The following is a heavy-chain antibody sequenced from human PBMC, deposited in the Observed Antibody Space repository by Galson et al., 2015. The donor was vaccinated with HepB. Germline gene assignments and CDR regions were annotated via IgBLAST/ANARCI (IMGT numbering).Heavy chain of an antibody. CDR2: IWYDGSNK. CDR3: ARGPGSFVRRYMDV. Sequence: SLRLSCAASGFTFSSYGMHWVRQAPGKGLEWVAVIWYDGSNKYYADSVKGRFTISRDNSKNTLYLQMNSLRAEDTAVYYCARGPGSFVRRYMDVWGKGTTVTVSS. J-gene: IGHJ6*03. D-gene: IGHD1-26*01. V-gene: IGHV3-33*01. CDR1: GFTFSSYG.